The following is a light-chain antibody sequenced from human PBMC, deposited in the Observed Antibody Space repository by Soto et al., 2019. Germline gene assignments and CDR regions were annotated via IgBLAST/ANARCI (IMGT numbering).Light chain of an antibody. CDR2: DVS. CDR1: SSDVGGYNY. CDR3: SSSKTNSTYV. J-gene: IGLJ1*01. Sequence: QSVLTQPASVSGSPGQSITISCTGTSSDVGGYNYVSWYQQHPGKAPKLMICDVSDRPSGISNRFSGSKSGNTASLTISGLQAEDEADYYCSSSKTNSTYVFGTRTKVTGL. V-gene: IGLV2-14*01.